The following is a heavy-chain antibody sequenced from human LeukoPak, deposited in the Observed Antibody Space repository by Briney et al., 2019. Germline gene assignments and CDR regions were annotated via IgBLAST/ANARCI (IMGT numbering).Heavy chain of an antibody. CDR1: GFTFDNYA. CDR3: AKAHGSSGDFYYDMDV. V-gene: IGHV3-9*01. D-gene: IGHD3-10*01. CDR2: ISWNSGRI. J-gene: IGHJ6*02. Sequence: GGSLRLSCAASGFTFDNYAMNWVRQAPGKGLEWVSGISWNSGRIGYADSVKGRFTISRDNAKNSLYLQMNSLRPEDTALYYCAKAHGSSGDFYYDMDVWGQGTTVTVSS.